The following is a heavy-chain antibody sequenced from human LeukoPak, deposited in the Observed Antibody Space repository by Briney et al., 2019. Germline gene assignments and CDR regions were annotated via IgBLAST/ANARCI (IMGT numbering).Heavy chain of an antibody. CDR3: ARRGGPTVVNNFGMDV. CDR1: GYGFTNYW. CDR2: IWPGDSDT. V-gene: IGHV5-51*01. J-gene: IGHJ6*02. D-gene: IGHD2-15*01. Sequence: GESLKISCKGSGYGFTNYWIAWVRQMPGKGLECMGIIWPGDSDTRYSPSFQGQVTISADKSTSTAYLQWSSLRASDTAMYYCARRGGPTVVNNFGMDVWGQGTTVTVSS.